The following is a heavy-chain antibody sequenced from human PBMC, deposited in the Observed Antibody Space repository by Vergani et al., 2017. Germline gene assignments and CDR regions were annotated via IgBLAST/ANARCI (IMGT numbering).Heavy chain of an antibody. CDR1: GAYVGSGGYY. CDR2: IYYSGTT. V-gene: IGHV4-31*03. J-gene: IGHJ6*03. CDR3: ARQKDDYMDV. Sequence: QVQLQESGTGLVKASQTLSLTCSVSGAYVGSGGYYWCWVRQRPGMGLDWIGYIYYSGTTYYNPSVKSRLTISLDTSENHLSLKLTXVTAADTVVYYCARQKDDYMDVWGKGATVTVS.